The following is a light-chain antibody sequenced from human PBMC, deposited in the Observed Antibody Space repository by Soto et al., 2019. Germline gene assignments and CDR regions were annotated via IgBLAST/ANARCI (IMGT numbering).Light chain of an antibody. J-gene: IGKJ1*01. CDR3: QQYNNWPQT. CDR1: QSVSNNY. CDR2: GAS. V-gene: IGKV3-20*01. Sequence: EIVLTQSPGTLSLSPGERATLSCRASQSVSNNYLAWYQQKPGQAPRLLIYGASSRATGIPDRFSGSGSGTDFTLTISGLQSEDFAVYYCQQYNNWPQTFGQGTKVDI.